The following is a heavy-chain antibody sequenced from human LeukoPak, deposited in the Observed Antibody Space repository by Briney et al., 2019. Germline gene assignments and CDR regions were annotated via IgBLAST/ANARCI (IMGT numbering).Heavy chain of an antibody. Sequence: SETLSLTCAVYGGSFSGYYWSWIRQPPGKGLEWIGEINHSGSTDYNPSLKSRVTISVDTSKNQFSLKLSSVTAADTAVYYCARSRVLWRRGGAFDIWGQGKMVTVSS. CDR3: ARSRVLWRRGGAFDI. V-gene: IGHV4-34*01. J-gene: IGHJ3*02. CDR2: INHSGST. CDR1: GGSFSGYY. D-gene: IGHD2-21*01.